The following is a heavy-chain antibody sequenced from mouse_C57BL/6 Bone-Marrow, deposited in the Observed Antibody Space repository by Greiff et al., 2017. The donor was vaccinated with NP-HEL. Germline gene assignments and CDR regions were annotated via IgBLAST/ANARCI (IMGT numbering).Heavy chain of an antibody. CDR3: TTGLNYYYGSPYYFDY. D-gene: IGHD1-1*01. CDR1: GFNIKDDY. J-gene: IGHJ2*01. Sequence: EVQLQQSGAELVRPGASVKLSCTASGFNIKDDYMHWVKQRPEQGLEWIGWIDPENGDTEYASKFQGKATITADTSSNTAYLQLSSLTSEDTAVYYCTTGLNYYYGSPYYFDYWGQGTTLTVSS. CDR2: IDPENGDT. V-gene: IGHV14-4*01.